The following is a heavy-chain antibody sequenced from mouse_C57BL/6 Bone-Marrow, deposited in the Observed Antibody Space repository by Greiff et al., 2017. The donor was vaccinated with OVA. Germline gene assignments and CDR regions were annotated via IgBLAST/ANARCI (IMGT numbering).Heavy chain of an antibody. CDR2: ISSGGSYT. J-gene: IGHJ4*01. Sequence: EVKLVESGGDLVKPGGSLKLSCAASGFTFSSYGMSWVRQTPDKRLEWVATISSGGSYTYYPDSVKGRFTISRDNAKNTLYLQMSSLKSEDTAVYYCARSGSNYGGGFAMDYWGQGTSVTVSS. CDR3: ARSGSNYGGGFAMDY. V-gene: IGHV5-6*01. D-gene: IGHD2-5*01. CDR1: GFTFSSYG.